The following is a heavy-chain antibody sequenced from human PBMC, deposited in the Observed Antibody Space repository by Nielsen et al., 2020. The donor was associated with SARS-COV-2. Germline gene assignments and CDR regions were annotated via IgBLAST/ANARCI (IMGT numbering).Heavy chain of an antibody. V-gene: IGHV3-9*01. D-gene: IGHD4-23*01. Sequence: SLKISCAASGFTFSSYAMHWVRQAPGKGLEWVSGISWNSGSIGYADSVKGRFTISRDNAKNSLYLQMNSLRAEDTALYHCARHDYGGNLYYYYYMDVWGKGTTVTVSS. J-gene: IGHJ6*03. CDR3: ARHDYGGNLYYYYYMDV. CDR2: ISWNSGSI. CDR1: GFTFSSYA.